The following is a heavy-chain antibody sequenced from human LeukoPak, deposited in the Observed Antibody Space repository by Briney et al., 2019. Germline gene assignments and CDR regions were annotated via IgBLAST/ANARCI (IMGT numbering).Heavy chain of an antibody. V-gene: IGHV1-69*04. Sequence: ASVKVSCKASGGTFSSYAISWVRQAPGQGLEWMGRIIPIFGIANYAQKFQGRVTITADKSTSTAYMELSSLRSEDTAVYYCARGMARGVIVNWFDPWGQGTLVTVSS. CDR2: IIPIFGIA. D-gene: IGHD3-10*01. CDR1: GGTFSSYA. CDR3: ARGMARGVIVNWFDP. J-gene: IGHJ5*02.